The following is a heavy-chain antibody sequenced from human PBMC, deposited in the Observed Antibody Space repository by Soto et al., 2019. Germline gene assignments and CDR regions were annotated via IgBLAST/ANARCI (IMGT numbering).Heavy chain of an antibody. CDR1: GGSISSSSYY. D-gene: IGHD2-15*01. Sequence: QLQLQESGPGLVKPSETLSLTCTVSGGSISSSSYYWGWIRQPPGKGLDWIGSIYYSGSTYYNPSPKSRVTISVDTSKNHFSLKLSSVTAADTAVYYCARHGGYCSGGSCYSVAFDIWGQGTMVTVSS. J-gene: IGHJ3*02. CDR3: ARHGGYCSGGSCYSVAFDI. CDR2: IYYSGST. V-gene: IGHV4-39*01.